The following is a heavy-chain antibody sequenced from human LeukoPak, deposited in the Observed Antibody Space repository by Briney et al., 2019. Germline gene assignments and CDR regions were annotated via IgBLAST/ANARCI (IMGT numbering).Heavy chain of an antibody. CDR2: ISASGTDT. CDR1: GFTFNNYA. J-gene: IGHJ4*02. V-gene: IGHV3-23*01. Sequence: GGSLRLSCAASGFTFNNYAMTWVRQAPGKGLEWVSAISASGTDTYYVDSVKGRFTISRDNSKGTLYMQVNSLRAEDTAIYYCAREWKAGGSTLSFDSWGQGTLVTVSS. D-gene: IGHD1-1*01. CDR3: AREWKAGGSTLSFDS.